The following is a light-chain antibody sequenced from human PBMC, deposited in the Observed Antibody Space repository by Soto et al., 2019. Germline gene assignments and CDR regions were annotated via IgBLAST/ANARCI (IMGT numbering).Light chain of an antibody. Sequence: DIQMTQSPSTLSAFVGDRVPITCRASQSISTHLAWYQQRPGKAPKLLIYGASTLESGVPSKFSGSGSGTEFSLTISSLQPDDFTTYYCQHYHTYSTFGQGTKVELK. J-gene: IGKJ1*01. CDR3: QHYHTYST. CDR2: GAS. V-gene: IGKV1-5*01. CDR1: QSISTH.